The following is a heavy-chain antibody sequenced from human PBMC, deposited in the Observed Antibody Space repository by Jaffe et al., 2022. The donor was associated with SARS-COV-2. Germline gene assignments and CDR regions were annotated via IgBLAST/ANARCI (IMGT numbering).Heavy chain of an antibody. CDR1: GFTFSSYA. D-gene: IGHD6-13*01. V-gene: IGHV3-30-3*01. CDR3: ARDYGYSSSWVYYYYGMDV. Sequence: QVQLVESGGGVVQPGRSLRLSCAASGFTFSSYAMHWVRQAPGKGLEWVAVISYDGSNKYYADSVKGRFTISRDNSKNTLYLQMNSLRAEDTAVYYCARDYGYSSSWVYYYYGMDVWGQGTTVTVSS. J-gene: IGHJ6*02. CDR2: ISYDGSNK.